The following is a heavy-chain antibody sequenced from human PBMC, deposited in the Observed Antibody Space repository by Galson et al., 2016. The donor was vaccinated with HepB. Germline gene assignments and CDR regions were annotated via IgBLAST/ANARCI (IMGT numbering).Heavy chain of an antibody. Sequence: SLRLSCAASGFTFSNHWMHWVRQAPGKGLVWVSRISGDGSSTSYADSVKGRFTISRDNAKNSLYLQMNSLRAEDTAVYYCARDYVPGAWGQGVLVTVSS. V-gene: IGHV3-74*01. J-gene: IGHJ5*02. D-gene: IGHD3-10*01. CDR2: ISGDGSST. CDR3: ARDYVPGA. CDR1: GFTFSNHW.